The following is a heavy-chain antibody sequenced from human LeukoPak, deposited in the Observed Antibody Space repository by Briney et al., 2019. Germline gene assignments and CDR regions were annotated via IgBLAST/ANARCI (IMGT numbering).Heavy chain of an antibody. D-gene: IGHD2-2*01. CDR2: IRYDGSNK. J-gene: IGHJ4*02. CDR3: AKDIRNIVVVPAAISY. Sequence: GGSLRLSCAASGFTFSSYGMHWVRQAPGKGLEWVAFIRYDGSNKYYADSVKGRFTISRDNSKNTLYLQMNSLRAEDTAVYYCAKDIRNIVVVPAAISYWGQGTLVTVSS. CDR1: GFTFSSYG. V-gene: IGHV3-30*02.